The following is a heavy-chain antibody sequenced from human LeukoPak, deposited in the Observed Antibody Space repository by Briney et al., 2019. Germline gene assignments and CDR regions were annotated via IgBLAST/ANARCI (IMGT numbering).Heavy chain of an antibody. CDR2: ISAYNGNT. V-gene: IGHV1-18*01. CDR3: ARTDVVVPAANPSDY. CDR1: GYTFTSYG. D-gene: IGHD2-2*01. Sequence: ASVKVSCKASGYTFTSYGISWVRQAPGQGLEWMGWISAYNGNTNYAQKLQGRVTMTTDTSTSAAYMELRSLRSDDTAVYFCARTDVVVPAANPSDYCSQGTLVTVSS. J-gene: IGHJ4*02.